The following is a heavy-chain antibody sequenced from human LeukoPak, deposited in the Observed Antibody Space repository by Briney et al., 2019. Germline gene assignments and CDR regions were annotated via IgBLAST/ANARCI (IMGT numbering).Heavy chain of an antibody. CDR2: INHSGST. J-gene: IGHJ5*02. Sequence: SETLSLTCAVYGGSFSGYYWSWLRQPPGKGLEWIGEINHSGSTNYNPSLKSRVTISVDTSKNQFSLKLSSVTAADTAVYYCARGVQLWLNNWFDPWGQGTLVTVSS. D-gene: IGHD5-18*01. V-gene: IGHV4-34*01. CDR1: GGSFSGYY. CDR3: ARGVQLWLNNWFDP.